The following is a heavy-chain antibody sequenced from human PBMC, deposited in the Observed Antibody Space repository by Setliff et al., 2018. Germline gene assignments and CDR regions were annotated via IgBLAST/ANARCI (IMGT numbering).Heavy chain of an antibody. CDR1: GGSISSGSYY. CDR2: IYSSGST. D-gene: IGHD1-26*01. Sequence: SETLSLTCTVSGGSISSGSYYWSWIRQPAGKGLEWIGRIYSSGSTKYNPSLKSRVTISGDTSKNQFSLKLSSVTAADTAVYYCARGAPGWELLSWFDPWGQGTLVTVS. J-gene: IGHJ5*02. V-gene: IGHV4-61*02. CDR3: ARGAPGWELLSWFDP.